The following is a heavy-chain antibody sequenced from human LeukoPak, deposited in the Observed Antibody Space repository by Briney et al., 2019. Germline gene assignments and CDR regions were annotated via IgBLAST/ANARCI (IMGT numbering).Heavy chain of an antibody. J-gene: IGHJ5*02. Sequence: ASVKVSCKASGYTFTGYYMHWVRQAPGQGLGWMGWINPNSGGTNYAQKFQGRVTMTRDTSISTAYMELSRLRSDDTAVYYCARRFTIFGVVMGFDPWGQGTLVTVSS. CDR2: INPNSGGT. D-gene: IGHD3-3*01. V-gene: IGHV1-2*02. CDR3: ARRFTIFGVVMGFDP. CDR1: GYTFTGYY.